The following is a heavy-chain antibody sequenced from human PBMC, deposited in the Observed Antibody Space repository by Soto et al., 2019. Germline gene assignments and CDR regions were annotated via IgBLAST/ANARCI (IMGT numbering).Heavy chain of an antibody. D-gene: IGHD4-17*01. Sequence: QVQLLQSGPEVKEPGASVKVSCKTSGYTFTSRGIYWVRQAPGQGLEWMGWISPDNGHTNYVQRFQYRVTLTTNTSTSTAYMELRSLRSDDTAVYYCGREAGDYNWDFDLWGRGTPVTVS. V-gene: IGHV1-18*01. CDR3: GREAGDYNWDFDL. J-gene: IGHJ2*01. CDR2: ISPDNGHT. CDR1: GYTFTSRG.